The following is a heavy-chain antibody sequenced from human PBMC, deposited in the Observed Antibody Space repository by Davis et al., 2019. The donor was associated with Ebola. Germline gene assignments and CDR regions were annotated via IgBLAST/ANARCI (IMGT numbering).Heavy chain of an antibody. CDR3: ARDPRFGSGWYLSNY. J-gene: IGHJ4*02. D-gene: IGHD6-19*01. V-gene: IGHV3-7*01. CDR2: IKQDGSEK. Sequence: GESLKISCAASGFTFSSYWMSWVRQAPGKGLEWVANIKQDGSEKYYVDSVKGRFTISRDNAKNSLYLQMNSLRAEDTAVYYCARDPRFGSGWYLSNYWGQGTLVTVSS. CDR1: GFTFSSYW.